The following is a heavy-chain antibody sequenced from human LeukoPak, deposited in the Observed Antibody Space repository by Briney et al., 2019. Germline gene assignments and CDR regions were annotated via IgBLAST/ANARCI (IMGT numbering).Heavy chain of an antibody. D-gene: IGHD2-2*01. V-gene: IGHV3-30*03. CDR2: ISYDGSNK. Sequence: GGSLRLSCAASGFTLSSYGMHWVRQAPGKGLEWVAVISYDGSNKYYADSVKGRFTISRDNSKNTLYLQMNSLRAEDTAVYYCAMQENSWGQGTLVTVSS. CDR1: GFTLSSYG. CDR3: AMQENS. J-gene: IGHJ4*02.